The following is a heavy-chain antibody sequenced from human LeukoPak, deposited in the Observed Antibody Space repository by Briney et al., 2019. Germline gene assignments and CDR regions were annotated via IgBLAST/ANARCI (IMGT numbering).Heavy chain of an antibody. Sequence: GGSLRLSCAASGFTFSSYEMNWVRQAPGKGLEWVSYISSSGSTIYYADSVKGRFTISRDNAKNSLYLQMNSLRAEDTAVYYCARGHNSGVGGRGWFDPWGQGILATVSS. CDR3: ARGHNSGVGGRGWFDP. J-gene: IGHJ5*02. D-gene: IGHD5-24*01. V-gene: IGHV3-48*03. CDR2: ISSSGSTI. CDR1: GFTFSSYE.